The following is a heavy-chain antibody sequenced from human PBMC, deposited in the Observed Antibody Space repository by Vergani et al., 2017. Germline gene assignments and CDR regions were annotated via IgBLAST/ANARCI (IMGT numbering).Heavy chain of an antibody. CDR2: IYYSGST. J-gene: IGHJ6*04. D-gene: IGHD2-21*02. Sequence: QVQLQESGPGLVKPSQTLSLTCTVSGGSISSGDYYWSWLRQPPGKGLEWIGYIYYSGSTYYNPSLKSRVTISVDTSKNQFSLKLSSVTAADTAVYYCARHLAYCGGDCYPYYYGMDVWGEGTTVTVSS. CDR3: ARHLAYCGGDCYPYYYGMDV. CDR1: GGSISSGDYY. V-gene: IGHV4-30-4*08.